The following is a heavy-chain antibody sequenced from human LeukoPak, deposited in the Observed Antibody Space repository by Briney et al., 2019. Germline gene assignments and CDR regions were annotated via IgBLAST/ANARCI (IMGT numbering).Heavy chain of an antibody. Sequence: SETLSLTCTVSGGSISSYYWSRIRQPPGKGLEWIGYIYYSGSTNYNPSLKSRVTISVDTSKNQFSLKLSSVTAADTAVYYCARIPSEYYYYHYGMGVWGQGTTVTVSS. J-gene: IGHJ6*02. D-gene: IGHD2-2*01. CDR3: ARIPSEYYYYHYGMGV. V-gene: IGHV4-59*01. CDR1: GGSISSYY. CDR2: IYYSGST.